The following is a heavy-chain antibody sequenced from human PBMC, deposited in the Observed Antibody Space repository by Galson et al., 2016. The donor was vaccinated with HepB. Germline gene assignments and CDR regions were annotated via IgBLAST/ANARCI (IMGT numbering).Heavy chain of an antibody. Sequence: AYINYSGSPNFNPSLKSRVTISLDTSKSQFSLRLRSVTAADTAVYYCAREHYDFWSGYGFDIWGQGTMVTVSS. CDR3: AREHYDFWSGYGFDI. J-gene: IGHJ3*02. D-gene: IGHD3-3*01. V-gene: IGHV4-59*01. CDR2: INYSGSP.